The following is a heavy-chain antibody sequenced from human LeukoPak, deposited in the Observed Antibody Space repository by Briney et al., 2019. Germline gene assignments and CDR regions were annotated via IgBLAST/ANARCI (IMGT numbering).Heavy chain of an antibody. D-gene: IGHD6-19*01. CDR1: GLTFSIYR. CDR2: INGSSTYI. CDR3: ARDQIYSIGDGMDV. J-gene: IGHJ6*02. Sequence: GGSLRLSCAASGLTFSIYRMNWVRQAPGKGLEWVAFINGSSTYIYYADSVKGRFTISRDNAKNSLYLQMNSLRAEDTAVYYCARDQIYSIGDGMDVWGQGTTVTVSS. V-gene: IGHV3-21*01.